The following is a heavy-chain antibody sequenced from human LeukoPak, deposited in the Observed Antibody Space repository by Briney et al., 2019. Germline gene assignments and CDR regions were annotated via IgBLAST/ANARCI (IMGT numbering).Heavy chain of an antibody. CDR2: ISGSGGST. Sequence: SGGSLRLSXAASGFTFSSYAMSWVRQTPGKGLEWVSAISGSGGSTYYADSVKGRFTISRDNSKNTLYLQMNSLRAEDTAVYYCAKAPPIFGVVYFDYWGQGTLVTVSS. CDR3: AKAPPIFGVVYFDY. CDR1: GFTFSSYA. V-gene: IGHV3-23*01. J-gene: IGHJ4*02. D-gene: IGHD3-3*01.